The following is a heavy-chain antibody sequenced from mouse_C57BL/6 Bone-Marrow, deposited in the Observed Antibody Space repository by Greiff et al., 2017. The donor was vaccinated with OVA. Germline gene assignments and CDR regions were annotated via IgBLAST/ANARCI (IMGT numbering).Heavy chain of an antibody. V-gene: IGHV1-72*01. Sequence: QVQLQQPGAELVKPGASVKLSCKASGYTFTSYWMHWVKQRPGRGLEWIRRIDPNSGGTKYNEKFKSKATLTVDKPSSTAYMQLSSLTSEDSAVYYCARSYYDYEGDYWGQGTTLTVSS. J-gene: IGHJ2*01. CDR2: IDPNSGGT. CDR1: GYTFTSYW. CDR3: ARSYYDYEGDY. D-gene: IGHD2-4*01.